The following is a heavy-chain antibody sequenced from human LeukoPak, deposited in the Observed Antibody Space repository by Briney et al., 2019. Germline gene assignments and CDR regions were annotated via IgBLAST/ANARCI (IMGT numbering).Heavy chain of an antibody. J-gene: IGHJ3*02. CDR2: ISGVGGST. CDR1: GLTFDQYV. D-gene: IGHD1-1*01. V-gene: IGHV3-43*02. Sequence: GSLPLPCASSGLTFDQYVMHGGRQAPGKGLEWVSLISGVGGSTYYADSVKGRLTISRDNSKNSLYLQMNSLTTEDTALYFCAKGTTMYAFDIWGQGTMVTVS. CDR3: AKGTTMYAFDI.